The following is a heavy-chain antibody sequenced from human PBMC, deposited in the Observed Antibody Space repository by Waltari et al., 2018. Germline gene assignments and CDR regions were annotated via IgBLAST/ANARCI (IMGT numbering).Heavy chain of an antibody. Sequence: QLVQSGAEVQEPGSSVKVSCTASGGPFSTYTIRWVRQAPGQGLEWMGRIIPILGIANYAQKFQGRVTITADKSTSTAYMELSSLRSEDTAVYYCAQRGDTAMGSAFGYWGQGTLVTVSS. CDR3: AQRGDTAMGSAFGY. J-gene: IGHJ4*02. V-gene: IGHV1-69*02. D-gene: IGHD5-18*01. CDR2: IIPILGIA. CDR1: GGPFSTYT.